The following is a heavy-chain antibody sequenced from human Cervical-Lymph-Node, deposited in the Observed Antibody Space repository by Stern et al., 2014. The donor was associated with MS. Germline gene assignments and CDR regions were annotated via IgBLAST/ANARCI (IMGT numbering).Heavy chain of an antibody. CDR1: GGPISSDDYY. J-gene: IGHJ6*02. D-gene: IGHD4-17*01. CDR3: AREKRVGLRNYYYGMDL. CDR2: IFYTGST. Sequence: QVQLQESGPRLVKPSQTLSLTCSVSGGPISSDDYYWTWIRQPPGKGLEWIGYIFYTGSTNYNQSLKSRITISIDTSKNQFSLKLPSVTVADTAVYYCAREKRVGLRNYYYGMDLWGQGTTVAVSS. V-gene: IGHV4-30-4*01.